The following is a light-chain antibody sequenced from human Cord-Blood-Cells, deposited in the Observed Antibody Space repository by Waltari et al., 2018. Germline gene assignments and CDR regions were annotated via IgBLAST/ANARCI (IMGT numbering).Light chain of an antibody. CDR2: GNS. V-gene: IGLV1-40*01. Sequence: QSVLTQPPSVSGAPGQRVTISCTGSSPNIGAGYDVHWYQQLPGTAPKLLIYGNSNRPSGVPDRFSGSKSGTSASLAITGLQAEDEADYYCQSYDSSLSCVFGTGTKVTVL. CDR3: QSYDSSLSCV. CDR1: SPNIGAGYD. J-gene: IGLJ1*01.